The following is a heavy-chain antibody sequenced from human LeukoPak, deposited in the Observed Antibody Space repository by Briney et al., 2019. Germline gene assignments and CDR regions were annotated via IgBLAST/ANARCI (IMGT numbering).Heavy chain of an antibody. D-gene: IGHD1-26*01. V-gene: IGHV3-21*01. J-gene: IGHJ4*02. Sequence: GGSLRLSCAASGFTFSSYSMNWVRQAPGKGLEWVSSISSSSSYIYHADSVKGRFTISRDNAKNSLYLQMNSLRAEDTAVYYCARAVGATEFDCWGQGTLVTVSS. CDR1: GFTFSSYS. CDR3: ARAVGATEFDC. CDR2: ISSSSSYI.